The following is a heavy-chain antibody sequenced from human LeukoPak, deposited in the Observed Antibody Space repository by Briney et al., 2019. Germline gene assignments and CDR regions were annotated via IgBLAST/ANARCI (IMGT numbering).Heavy chain of an antibody. CDR3: ARVGRPDHNYYFDY. J-gene: IGHJ4*02. D-gene: IGHD1-14*01. V-gene: IGHV6-1*01. CDR2: AYYRSKWHN. CDR1: GDSVSSNSAA. Sequence: SQTLSLTCAISGDSVSSNSAAWNWIRQSPSRGLESLGRAYYRSKWHNDYAVSVKSRITINPDTSKNQFSLQLNSVTPEDTAVYYCARVGRPDHNYYFDYWGQGTLVTVSS.